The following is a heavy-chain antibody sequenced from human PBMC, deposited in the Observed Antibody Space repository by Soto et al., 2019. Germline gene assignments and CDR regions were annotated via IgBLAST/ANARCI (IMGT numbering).Heavy chain of an antibody. Sequence: PSETLSLTCAVSGASISTYYWSWIRQPPGKGLEWIGYIYYSGSTNYNPSLKSRVTISVDTSKNQVSVELTSVTAADTAVYYCARRHGPFDFWGQGTLVTVSS. CDR2: IYYSGST. V-gene: IGHV4-59*01. J-gene: IGHJ4*02. CDR3: ARRHGPFDF. CDR1: GASISTYY.